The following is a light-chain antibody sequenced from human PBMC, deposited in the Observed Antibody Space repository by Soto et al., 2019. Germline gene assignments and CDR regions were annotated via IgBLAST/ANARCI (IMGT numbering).Light chain of an antibody. Sequence: FMLTQPHSVSESPGKTVTISCTRSSGSVASNYVQWYQQRPGSAPTTVFYEDNQRPSGVPDRFSGSIDSSSNSASLTISGLKTEDEADYYCQSYDSSNLWVFGGGTKVTVL. J-gene: IGLJ3*02. CDR1: SGSVASNY. CDR3: QSYDSSNLWV. V-gene: IGLV6-57*03. CDR2: EDN.